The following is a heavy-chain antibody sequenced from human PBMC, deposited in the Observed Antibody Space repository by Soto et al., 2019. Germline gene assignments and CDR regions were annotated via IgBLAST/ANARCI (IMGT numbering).Heavy chain of an antibody. CDR1: GFTFSSYS. Sequence: EVQLVESGGGLVKPGGSLRLSCAASGFTFSSYSMNWVRQAPGKGLEWVSSISSSSSYIYYADSVKGRFTISRDNAKTSLYLQMNSLRAEDTAVYYCARVVVAATRDYYYGMDVWGQGTTVTVSS. D-gene: IGHD2-15*01. V-gene: IGHV3-21*01. CDR2: ISSSSSYI. CDR3: ARVVVAATRDYYYGMDV. J-gene: IGHJ6*02.